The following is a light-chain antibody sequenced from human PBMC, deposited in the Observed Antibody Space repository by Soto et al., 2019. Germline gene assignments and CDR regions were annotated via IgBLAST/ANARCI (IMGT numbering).Light chain of an antibody. Sequence: QSALTQPPSASGSPGQSVTISCTGTSGDIGGYNYVSSYQHHPGKAPKLMIYEVSKRPSGVPDRFSGSKSGNTASLTVSGLQAEDEADYYCNSYAGNSLIFGGGTKLTVL. CDR2: EVS. CDR3: NSYAGNSLI. CDR1: SGDIGGYNY. V-gene: IGLV2-8*01. J-gene: IGLJ2*01.